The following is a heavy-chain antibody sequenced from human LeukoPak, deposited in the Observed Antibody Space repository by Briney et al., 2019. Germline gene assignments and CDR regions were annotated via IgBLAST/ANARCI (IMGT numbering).Heavy chain of an antibody. CDR2: ISTDGSTT. CDR3: ASPVGATTVRAFDI. V-gene: IGHV3-74*01. D-gene: IGHD1-26*01. J-gene: IGHJ3*02. Sequence: GGSLRLSCAASGFTFSSYWMHWVRQAPGKGLVWVSRISTDGSTTTYADSVKGRFTISRDNAKNTAYLQMNSLRAEDTAVYYCASPVGATTVRAFDIWGQGTMVTVSS. CDR1: GFTFSSYW.